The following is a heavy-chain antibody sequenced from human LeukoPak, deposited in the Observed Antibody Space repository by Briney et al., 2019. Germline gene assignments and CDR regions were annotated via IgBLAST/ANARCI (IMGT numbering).Heavy chain of an antibody. J-gene: IGHJ3*02. CDR3: AREFNTYYYGSGSHDAFDI. Sequence: ALVKVSCKASGYTFTDYYIHWVRQAPGQGLEWMGWITPYSGGTDYAQKFQGRVTMTMDTSISTVYMELSRLRSDDTAVYYCAREFNTYYYGSGSHDAFDIWGQGTEVTVS. D-gene: IGHD3-10*01. CDR2: ITPYSGGT. V-gene: IGHV1-2*02. CDR1: GYTFTDYY.